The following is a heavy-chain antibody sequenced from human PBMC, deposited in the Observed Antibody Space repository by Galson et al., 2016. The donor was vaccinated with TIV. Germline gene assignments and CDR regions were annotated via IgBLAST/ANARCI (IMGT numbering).Heavy chain of an antibody. Sequence: TLSLTCNVSGGSISSGAYHWSWIRQHPGKALEWIGNIYDSGSTHYNPSLQSRATISVDTSQNHFSLKLTSVTAADPAVYYCARWAESGSYYDYFQHWGQGTLVTVSS. CDR1: GGSISSGAYH. V-gene: IGHV4-31*03. CDR2: IYDSGST. CDR3: ARWAESGSYYDYFQH. D-gene: IGHD1-26*01. J-gene: IGHJ1*01.